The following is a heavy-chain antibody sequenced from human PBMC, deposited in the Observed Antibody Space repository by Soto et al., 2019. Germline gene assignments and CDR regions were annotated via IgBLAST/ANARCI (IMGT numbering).Heavy chain of an antibody. CDR3: ARDDRGAFDL. J-gene: IGHJ3*01. Sequence: EVRLVESEGGLVQPGGSLSLSCAASGFTFNYYWMHWVRQAPGQGLLWVSRIHSDGSSTTYADSVKGRFTISRDNAKNTVSLQMNSLRVEDTGVYFCARDDRGAFDLWGQGTMVTVSS. V-gene: IGHV3-74*01. CDR2: IHSDGSST. CDR1: GFTFNYYW.